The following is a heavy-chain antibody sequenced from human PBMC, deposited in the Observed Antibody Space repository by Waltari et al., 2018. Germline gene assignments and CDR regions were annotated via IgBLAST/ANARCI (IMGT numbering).Heavy chain of an antibody. CDR3: ARNQRGWFDAFDI. J-gene: IGHJ3*02. V-gene: IGHV4-39*07. CDR2: IHYIGDT. Sequence: QLQLQESGPGLVEPSETLSLTCTASGDSISNHNYYWGWIRQPRGTGLQGIGSIHYIGDTYYSRSLKSRVIISGDTSNNQFSLRLTSVTAADTAIYFCARNQRGWFDAFDIWGQGTAVTVPS. CDR1: GDSISNHNYY. D-gene: IGHD6-19*01.